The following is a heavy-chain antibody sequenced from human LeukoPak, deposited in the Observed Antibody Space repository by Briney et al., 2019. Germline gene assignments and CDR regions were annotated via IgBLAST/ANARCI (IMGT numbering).Heavy chain of an antibody. Sequence: GASVKVSCKASGYTFTSYYMHWVRQAPGQGLEWMGIINPSGGSTSYAQKFQGRVTMTRDTSTSTVYMELSSLRSEDTAVYYCARGALDYDFWSGYYPDWGQGTLVTVSS. CDR3: ARGALDYDFWSGYYPD. CDR1: GYTFTSYY. CDR2: INPSGGST. J-gene: IGHJ4*02. D-gene: IGHD3-3*01. V-gene: IGHV1-46*01.